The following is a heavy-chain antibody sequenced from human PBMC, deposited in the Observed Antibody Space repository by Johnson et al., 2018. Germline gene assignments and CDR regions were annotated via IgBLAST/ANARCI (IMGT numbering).Heavy chain of an antibody. CDR2: ISHDGSNK. D-gene: IGHD6-13*01. CDR3: AKDWEVAAVDTGGSFHH. J-gene: IGHJ1*01. Sequence: QVQLQESGGGVVQPGRSLRFSCATSGFTFSSYAMHWVRQAPGKGLEWVAVISHDGSNKYYADSVKGRFTISRDNSKNPLYLQMNSLRAEDTAVYYCAKDWEVAAVDTGGSFHHWVQGTRVTVSS. V-gene: IGHV3-30*04. CDR1: GFTFSSYA.